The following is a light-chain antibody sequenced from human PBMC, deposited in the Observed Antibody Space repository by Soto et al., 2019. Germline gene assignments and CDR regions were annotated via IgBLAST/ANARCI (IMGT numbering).Light chain of an antibody. CDR1: SSDVGGYNY. J-gene: IGLJ2*01. V-gene: IGLV2-14*01. CDR2: EVS. Sequence: QSALTQPASVSGSPGQSITISCTGTSSDVGGYNYVSWYQQHSGKAPKLMIYEVSNRPSGVSNRFSGSKSGNTASLTISGVQAEDEADYYCSSYAGTYIPLFGGGTKLTVL. CDR3: SSYAGTYIPL.